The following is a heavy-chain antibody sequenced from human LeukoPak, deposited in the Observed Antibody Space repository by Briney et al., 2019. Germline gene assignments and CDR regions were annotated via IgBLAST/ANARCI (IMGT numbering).Heavy chain of an antibody. CDR2: ISGDGGST. Sequence: PGGSLRLSCAASGFTFSSYAVSWVRQAPGKGLEWVSLISGDGGSTFYADSVRGRFTISRGNTRKSLPLQMSSLRGEDTALYYCARESETSGWYDYWGQGTLVTVSS. D-gene: IGHD6-19*01. J-gene: IGHJ4*02. CDR3: ARESETSGWYDY. V-gene: IGHV3-43*02. CDR1: GFTFSSYA.